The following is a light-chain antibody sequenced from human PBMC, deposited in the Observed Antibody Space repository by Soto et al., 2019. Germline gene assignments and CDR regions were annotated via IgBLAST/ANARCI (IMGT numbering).Light chain of an antibody. V-gene: IGKV3-20*01. CDR1: QSVSNNY. CDR2: GAS. J-gene: IGKJ1*01. CDR3: QQYGSSGT. Sequence: EIVLTQSPGTLSLSPGERATLSCRASQSVSNNYLAWYQQKPGQAPRLLIYGASNRATGIPDRFSGSGSGTDFTITISKLEAEDFAVYYCQQYGSSGTFGQGTKVDIK.